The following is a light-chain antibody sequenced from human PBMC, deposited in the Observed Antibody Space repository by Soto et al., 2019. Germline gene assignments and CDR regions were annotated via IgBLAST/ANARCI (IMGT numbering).Light chain of an antibody. CDR2: EVS. V-gene: IGLV2-14*01. J-gene: IGLJ3*02. CDR3: SSYTSSTTLGV. CDR1: TSDVGGYDY. Sequence: QSALTQPASVSGSPGQSITISCTGTTSDVGGYDYVSWYQQHPRKAPKLMIYEVSHRPSGVSNRFSGSRSGNTASLTISGLQAEDEADYYCSSYTSSTTLGVFGGGTKLTVL.